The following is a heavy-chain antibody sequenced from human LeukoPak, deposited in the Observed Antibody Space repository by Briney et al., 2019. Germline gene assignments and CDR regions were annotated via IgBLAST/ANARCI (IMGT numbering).Heavy chain of an antibody. CDR1: GFTFDDYA. CDR2: ISWNSGSI. Sequence: GRSLRLSCAASGFTFDDYAMHWVRQAPGKGLEWVSGISWNSGSIGYADSVKGRFTISRDNAKNSLYLQMNSLRDEETAWYYCAKSFRGVLVDYWGQGTLVTVSS. J-gene: IGHJ4*02. V-gene: IGHV3-9*01. D-gene: IGHD3-10*01. CDR3: AKSFRGVLVDY.